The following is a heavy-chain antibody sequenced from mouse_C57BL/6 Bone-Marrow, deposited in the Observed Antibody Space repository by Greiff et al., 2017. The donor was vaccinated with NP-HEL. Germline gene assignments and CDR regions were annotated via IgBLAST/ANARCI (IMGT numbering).Heavy chain of an antibody. CDR2: IYPGDGDT. V-gene: IGHV1-82*01. CDR1: GYAFSSSW. J-gene: IGHJ4*01. Sequence: VQLQQSGPELVKPGASVKISCKASGYAFSSSWMNWVKQRPGKGLEWIGRIYPGDGDTNYNGKFKGKATLTADKSSSTAYMQLSSLTSEDSAVYFCETTVVNYAMDYWGQGTSVTVSS. CDR3: ETTVVNYAMDY. D-gene: IGHD1-1*01.